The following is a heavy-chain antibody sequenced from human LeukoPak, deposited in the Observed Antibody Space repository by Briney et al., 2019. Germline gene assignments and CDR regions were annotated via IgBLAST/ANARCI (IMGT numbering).Heavy chain of an antibody. CDR3: ARWDCYDVVGCYNH. CDR1: GDSVTAYY. CDR2: VSHDGTT. Sequence: PSETLSLTCSVSGDSVTAYYWNWIRQATGKGLEWIGYVSHDGTTNYTPSLRSRVVMSVDTANNTISLSLASVTAADTGVYYCARWDCYDVVGCYNHWGRGTPVTVS. J-gene: IGHJ5*02. D-gene: IGHD3-16*01. V-gene: IGHV4-59*08.